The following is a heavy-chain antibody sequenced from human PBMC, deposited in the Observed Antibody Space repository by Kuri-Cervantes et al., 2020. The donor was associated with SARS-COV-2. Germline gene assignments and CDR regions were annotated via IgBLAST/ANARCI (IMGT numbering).Heavy chain of an antibody. D-gene: IGHD1-7*01. CDR2: ISGSGTGA. V-gene: IGHV3-23*01. CDR1: GFTFSSYA. CDR3: AKDPTATTEYYYAMDV. Sequence: GGSLRLPCSASGFTFSSYAMSWVRQAPGKGLEWVSVISGSGTGAYYADSVKGRFTISRDNSKNTLYLQMNSLRAEDTAVYFCAKDPTATTEYYYAMDVWGQGTTVTVSS. J-gene: IGHJ6*02.